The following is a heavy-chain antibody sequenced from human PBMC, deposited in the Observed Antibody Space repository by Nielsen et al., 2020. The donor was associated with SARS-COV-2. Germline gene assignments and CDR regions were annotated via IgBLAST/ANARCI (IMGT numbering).Heavy chain of an antibody. J-gene: IGHJ6*02. Sequence: WIRQPPGKGLEYVSAISSNGGSTYYADSVKGRFTISRDNSKNTLYLQMNSLRAEDTAVYYCAKDGGIVVVVAAHYGMDVWGQGTTVTVSS. V-gene: IGHV3-64*04. D-gene: IGHD2-15*01. CDR3: AKDGGIVVVVAAHYGMDV. CDR2: ISSNGGST.